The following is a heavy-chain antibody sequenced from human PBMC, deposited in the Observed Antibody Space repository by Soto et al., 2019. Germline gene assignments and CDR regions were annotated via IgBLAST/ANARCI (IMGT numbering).Heavy chain of an antibody. CDR3: ARGGYYDILTGTSYGMDV. Sequence: SETLSLTCLVSGESVTTRGYSWSWIRQPPGKGLEWIGYIYYSGSTNYNPSLKSRVTISVDTSKNQFSLKLSSVTAADTAVYYCARGGYYDILTGTSYGMDVWGQGTTVT. J-gene: IGHJ6*02. CDR2: IYYSGST. D-gene: IGHD3-9*01. V-gene: IGHV4-61*08. CDR1: GESVTTRGYS.